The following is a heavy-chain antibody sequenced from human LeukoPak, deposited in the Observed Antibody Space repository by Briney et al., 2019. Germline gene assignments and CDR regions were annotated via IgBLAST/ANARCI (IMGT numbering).Heavy chain of an antibody. Sequence: QTGGSLRLSCAASGFTFSDYYMSWIRQAPGKGLEWVAFIRYDGSNKYYADSVKGRFTISRDNSKNTLYLQMNSLRAEDTAVYYCARASYDSSGDYMDVWGKGTTVTVSS. CDR2: IRYDGSNK. V-gene: IGHV3-30*02. D-gene: IGHD3-22*01. CDR3: ARASYDSSGDYMDV. CDR1: GFTFSDYY. J-gene: IGHJ6*03.